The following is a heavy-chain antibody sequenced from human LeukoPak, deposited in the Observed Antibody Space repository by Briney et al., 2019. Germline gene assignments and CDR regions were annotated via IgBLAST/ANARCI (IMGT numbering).Heavy chain of an antibody. V-gene: IGHV4-59*12. CDR2: IYYSGTT. D-gene: IGHD3-10*01. CDR1: GGSISGYY. CDR3: ARDETHFYGSGASNWFDP. Sequence: SETLSLTCSVSGGSISGYYWSWIRQPPGKGLEWIGYIYYSGTTIYNPSLKSRLTISLDTSKNQFSLNLNSVTAADTAVYYCARDETHFYGSGASNWFDPWGQGILLTVSS. J-gene: IGHJ5*02.